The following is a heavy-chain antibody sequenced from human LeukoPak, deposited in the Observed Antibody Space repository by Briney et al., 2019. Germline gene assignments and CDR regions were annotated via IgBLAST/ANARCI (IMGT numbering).Heavy chain of an antibody. CDR2: ISYDGSNK. CDR1: GFTFSSYA. Sequence: PGGSLRLSCAASGFTFSSYAMHWVHQAPGKGLEWVAVISYDGSNKYYADSVKGRFTISRDNSKNTLYLQMNSLRAEDTAVYYCARERLAAAGNYYYGMDVWGQGTTVTVSS. D-gene: IGHD6-13*01. CDR3: ARERLAAAGNYYYGMDV. J-gene: IGHJ6*02. V-gene: IGHV3-30*04.